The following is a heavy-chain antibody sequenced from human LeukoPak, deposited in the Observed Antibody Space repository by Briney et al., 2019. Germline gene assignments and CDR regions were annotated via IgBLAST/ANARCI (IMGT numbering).Heavy chain of an antibody. Sequence: GGSLRLSCAASGFTFSSYSMNWVRQAPGKGLEWVSSISSSSSYIYYADSVEGRFTISRDNAKNSLYLQMNSLRAEDTAVYYCAVGYSSGWDDAFDIWGQGTMVTVSS. V-gene: IGHV3-21*01. D-gene: IGHD6-19*01. J-gene: IGHJ3*02. CDR3: AVGYSSGWDDAFDI. CDR1: GFTFSSYS. CDR2: ISSSSSYI.